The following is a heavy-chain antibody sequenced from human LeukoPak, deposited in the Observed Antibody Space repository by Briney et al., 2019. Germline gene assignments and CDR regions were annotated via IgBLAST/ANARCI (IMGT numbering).Heavy chain of an antibody. J-gene: IGHJ6*02. CDR2: LYSSGST. CDR3: AGRDKGYYYGMDV. D-gene: IGHD5-24*01. Sequence: GGSLRLSCAASGFTVSSNYMSWVRQAPGKGLEWVSLLYSSGSTYYTDSVKGRFTISRDSSKNTLYLQMNSLRAEDTAVYYCAGRDKGYYYGMDVWGQGTLVTVSS. V-gene: IGHV3-66*01. CDR1: GFTVSSNY.